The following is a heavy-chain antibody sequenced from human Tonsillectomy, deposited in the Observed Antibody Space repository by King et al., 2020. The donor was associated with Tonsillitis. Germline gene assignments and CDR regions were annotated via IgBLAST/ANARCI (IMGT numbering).Heavy chain of an antibody. V-gene: IGHV3-23*04. Sequence: VQLVESGGGLVQPGGSLRLSCAASGFTFSNYAMSWVRQAPGKGLEWVSTISASGGSTYYADSVKGRFTISRDNSKNTLYLQMNSLRVEDTAVYYCAKDGTLTGAGYYXYYGMDVWGXGTTVTVSS. CDR3: AKDGTLTGAGYYXYYGMDV. CDR2: ISASGGST. CDR1: GFTFSNYA. J-gene: IGHJ6*02. D-gene: IGHD7-27*01.